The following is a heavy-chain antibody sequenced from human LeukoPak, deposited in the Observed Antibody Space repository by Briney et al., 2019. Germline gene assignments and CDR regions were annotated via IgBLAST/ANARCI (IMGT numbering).Heavy chain of an antibody. CDR3: ARRLGYCSSTTCYGVWDYYGMDV. D-gene: IGHD2-2*01. V-gene: IGHV3-21*01. Sequence: GGSLRLSCAASGFPFSSYSMNWVRQAPGKGLEWVSSIGSSSNYIYYADSVKGRFTISRDNAKNSLYPQMSSLRAEDTAVYYCARRLGYCSSTTCYGVWDYYGMDVWGQGTTVTVSS. CDR2: IGSSSNYI. CDR1: GFPFSSYS. J-gene: IGHJ6*02.